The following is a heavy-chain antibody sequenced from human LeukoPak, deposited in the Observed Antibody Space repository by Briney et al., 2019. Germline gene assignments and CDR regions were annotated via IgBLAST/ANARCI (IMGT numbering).Heavy chain of an antibody. D-gene: IGHD2-15*01. J-gene: IGHJ4*02. CDR1: SGSISRYY. V-gene: IGHV4-59*01. Sequence: PSETLSLTCTISSGSISRYYWSWIRQPPGKGLEWIGKISDTGSTSYSPSLKSRVTISLDTSKNQPSLKLRSVTAADTAVYCCARMFGGSWFDYWGQGTLVTVSS. CDR2: ISDTGST. CDR3: ARMFGGSWFDY.